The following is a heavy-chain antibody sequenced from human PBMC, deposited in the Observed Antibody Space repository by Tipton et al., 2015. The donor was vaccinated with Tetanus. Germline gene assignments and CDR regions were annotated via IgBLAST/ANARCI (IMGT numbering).Heavy chain of an antibody. Sequence: SLRLSCAASGFTFTTYWMRWVRQAPGKGPEWVANIKPDGSEKYYVDSVKGRFPISRDNAKNSLHLQMNSLRAEDTAKYYCARDGHTYAMDLWGQGTTVTVSS. CDR2: IKPDGSEK. V-gene: IGHV3-7*03. CDR1: GFTFTTYW. J-gene: IGHJ6*02. CDR3: ARDGHTYAMDL.